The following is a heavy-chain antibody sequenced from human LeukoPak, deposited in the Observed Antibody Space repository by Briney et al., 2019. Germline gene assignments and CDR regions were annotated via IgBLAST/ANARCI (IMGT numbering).Heavy chain of an antibody. J-gene: IGHJ4*02. CDR2: ISDSGVNQ. CDR1: GFTFSDNV. V-gene: IGHV3-30-3*01. CDR3: AGAGGVYYFEY. D-gene: IGHD2-8*02. Sequence: GGCLRLSCTASGFTFSDNVMHWVRQTPAKGLEWVAVISDSGVNQYYADSVKGRFTISRDNSKNTLYLQMNSLRPEDTAVYYCAGAGGVYYFEYWGQGTQVTVSS.